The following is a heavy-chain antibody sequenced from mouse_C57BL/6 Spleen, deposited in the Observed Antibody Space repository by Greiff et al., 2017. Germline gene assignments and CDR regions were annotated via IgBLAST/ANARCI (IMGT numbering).Heavy chain of an antibody. J-gene: IGHJ1*03. CDR3: ARPAIYYDYDGANWYFDV. D-gene: IGHD2-4*01. CDR2: ILPSIGRT. Sequence: QVQLKESGSELRSPGSSVKLSYKDFDSEVFPIAYMSWVRQKPGHGFEWIGGILPSIGRTIYGEKFEDKATLGADTLSNTAYLELNSLTSEDSAIYYCARPAIYYDYDGANWYFDVWGTGTTVTVSS. V-gene: IGHV15-2*01. CDR1: DSEVFPIAY.